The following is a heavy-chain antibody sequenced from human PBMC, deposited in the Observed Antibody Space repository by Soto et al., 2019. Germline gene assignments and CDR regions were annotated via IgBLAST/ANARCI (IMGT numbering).Heavy chain of an antibody. V-gene: IGHV1-8*01. CDR2: MNPNSGNT. J-gene: IGHJ1*01. D-gene: IGHD1-26*01. CDR3: SSGRHIVGAFIAIF. Sequence: QVQLVQSGAEVKKPGASVMVSCKASGYTFSSYDINWVRQATGQGLEWMGWMNPNSGNTGYAQKFQGRVTMTRDTSMNTAYMELSSLRSDDSAVYYCSSGRHIVGAFIAIFWGQGTLVTVSS. CDR1: GYTFSSYD.